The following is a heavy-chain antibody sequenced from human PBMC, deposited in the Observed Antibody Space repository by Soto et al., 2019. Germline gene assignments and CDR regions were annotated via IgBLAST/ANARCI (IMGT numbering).Heavy chain of an antibody. CDR3: ARVGSSYYYYGMDV. D-gene: IGHD2-15*01. CDR1: GFTFSSYG. Sequence: GGSLRLSCAASGFTFSSYGMHWVRQAPGKGLEWVAVILYDGSKKYYADSMKGRFTISRDNSKNTLYLQMDSLRAEDTAVYYCARVGSSYYYYGMDVWGQGTTVTVSS. V-gene: IGHV3-30*03. J-gene: IGHJ6*02. CDR2: ILYDGSKK.